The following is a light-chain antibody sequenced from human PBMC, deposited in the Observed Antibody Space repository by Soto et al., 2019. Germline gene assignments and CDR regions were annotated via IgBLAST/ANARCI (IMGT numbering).Light chain of an antibody. J-gene: IGKJ4*01. V-gene: IGKV3-15*01. CDR1: QSVHSR. CDR2: GAS. Sequence: EIVMTQSPAALSVSPGDAATLSCRASQSVHSRLAWYQQKPGQAPRLLIYGASTRAGGIPARFRGSGSGTEFTLTISSLQSEDFAVYYCQPYNNWPLTFGGGTKVEIK. CDR3: QPYNNWPLT.